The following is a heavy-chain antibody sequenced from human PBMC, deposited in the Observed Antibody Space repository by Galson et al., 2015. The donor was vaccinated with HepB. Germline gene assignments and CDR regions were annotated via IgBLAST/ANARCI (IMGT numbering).Heavy chain of an antibody. Sequence: SLRLSCAASGFTFSSYGMHWVRQAPGKGLEWVAVISYDGSNKYYADSVKGRFTISRDNSKNTLYLQMNSLRAEDTAVYYCARVTSGGWGSELLSPPDYWGQGTLVTVSS. V-gene: IGHV3-30*03. J-gene: IGHJ4*02. CDR3: ARVTSGGWGSELLSPPDY. D-gene: IGHD1-26*01. CDR1: GFTFSSYG. CDR2: ISYDGSNK.